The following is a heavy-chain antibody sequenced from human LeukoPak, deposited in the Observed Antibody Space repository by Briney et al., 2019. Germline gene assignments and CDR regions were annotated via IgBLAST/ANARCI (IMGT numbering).Heavy chain of an antibody. CDR2: ISAYNGNT. CDR1: GYTFTSYG. J-gene: IGHJ4*02. CDR3: ARVDYYDSSSYYSGY. V-gene: IGHV1-18*01. Sequence: ASVKVSCKASGYTFTSYGISWVRQAPGQGLEWMGWISAYNGNTNYAQKLQGRVTMTTDTSTSTAYMELRSLRSDDTAVYYCARVDYYDSSSYYSGYWGQGTLVTVSS. D-gene: IGHD3-22*01.